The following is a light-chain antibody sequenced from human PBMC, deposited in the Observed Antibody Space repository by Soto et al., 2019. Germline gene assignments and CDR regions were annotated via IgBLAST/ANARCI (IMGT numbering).Light chain of an antibody. Sequence: DIQMTQSPSSVSASVGDRVTMTCRASQGINSWLAWYQQKPGKAPKLLIYAASNLQSGVPSRFSGSGSGTDFTLTISSLQPDDIATYYCQHYNSYPYTFGQGTKVDIK. CDR1: QGINSW. J-gene: IGKJ2*01. V-gene: IGKV1D-16*01. CDR2: AAS. CDR3: QHYNSYPYT.